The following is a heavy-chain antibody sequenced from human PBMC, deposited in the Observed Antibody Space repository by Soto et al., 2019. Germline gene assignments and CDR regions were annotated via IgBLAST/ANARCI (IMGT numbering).Heavy chain of an antibody. V-gene: IGHV1-18*01. CDR3: ASFTYYYDSSGYYPHYWFDP. J-gene: IGHJ5*02. Sequence: ASVKVSCKASGYTFTCYGMSWVRQAPGQGLEWMGWISAYNGNTNYAQKLQGRVTMTTDTSTSTAYMELRSLRSDDTAVYYCASFTYYYDSSGYYPHYWFDPWGQGTLVTVSS. CDR1: GYTFTCYG. CDR2: ISAYNGNT. D-gene: IGHD3-22*01.